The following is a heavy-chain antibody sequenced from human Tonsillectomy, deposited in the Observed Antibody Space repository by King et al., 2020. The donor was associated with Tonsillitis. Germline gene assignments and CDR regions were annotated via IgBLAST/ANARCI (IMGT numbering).Heavy chain of an antibody. CDR1: GFTFDDYA. Sequence: VQLVESGGDLVQPGRSLRLSCAASGFTFDDYAMHWVRQAPGKGLEWVSGISWNSGSIGYADSVTGRFTISRDNAKKSLSLLMNSLRAEDTALYYCAKGGFLQWLGRAFDIWGQGTMVTVSS. CDR2: ISWNSGSI. CDR3: AKGGFLQWLGRAFDI. V-gene: IGHV3-9*01. J-gene: IGHJ3*02. D-gene: IGHD3-3*01.